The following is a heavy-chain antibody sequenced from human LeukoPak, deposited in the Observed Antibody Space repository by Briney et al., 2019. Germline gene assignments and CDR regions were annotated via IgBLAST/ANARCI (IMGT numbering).Heavy chain of an antibody. V-gene: IGHV4-34*01. CDR3: ARGCDYDFWSGYYGGAFDI. D-gene: IGHD3-3*01. Sequence: GSLRLSCAASGFTFSSYSMSWVRQAPGKGLEWIGEINHSGSTNYNPSHKSRVIISVDTSKNQLVLKLSSVTAADTAVYYCARGCDYDFWSGYYGGAFDIWGQGTMVTVSS. CDR2: INHSGST. CDR1: GFTFSSYS. J-gene: IGHJ3*02.